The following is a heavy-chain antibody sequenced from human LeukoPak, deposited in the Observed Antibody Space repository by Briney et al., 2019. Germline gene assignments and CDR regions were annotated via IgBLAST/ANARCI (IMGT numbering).Heavy chain of an antibody. V-gene: IGHV4-39*07. CDR3: ARGTLYSGWSYYFDS. D-gene: IGHD6-19*01. CDR2: IYYSGTT. J-gene: IGHJ4*02. Sequence: PSETLSLTCTVSGGSIPISTCEWGGVRQPPGKRLGWSGSIYYSGTTKYNPSLKSRVTISVDNSNNKFSLRLSSVTAADTALYYCARGTLYSGWSYYFDSWGQGTLVTVSS. CDR1: GGSIPISTCE.